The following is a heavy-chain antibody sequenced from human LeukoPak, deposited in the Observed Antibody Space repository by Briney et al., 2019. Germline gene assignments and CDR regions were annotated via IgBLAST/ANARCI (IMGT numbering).Heavy chain of an antibody. V-gene: IGHV1-18*01. J-gene: IGHJ3*02. CDR1: GYNISSYG. Sequence: ASVKVSCKASGYNISSYGISWVRQAPGQGLEWMGWISAYNGNTKYVEKLQGRVSMTTDTSTRIVYMDLRSLRSEDTAVYYCARDRATIDAFDIWGQGTMVTVSS. D-gene: IGHD1-26*01. CDR3: ARDRATIDAFDI. CDR2: ISAYNGNT.